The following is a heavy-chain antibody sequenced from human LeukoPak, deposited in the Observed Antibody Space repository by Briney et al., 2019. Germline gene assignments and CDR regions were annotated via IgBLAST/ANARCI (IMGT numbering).Heavy chain of an antibody. Sequence: GASVKVSCKASGYTFTSYAMHWVRQAPGQRLEWMGWINAGNGNTKYSQKFQGRVTITRDTSASTAYMELSSLRSEDTAVYYCTRDRDSSGWYDYWGQGTLVTVSS. J-gene: IGHJ4*02. CDR3: TRDRDSSGWYDY. CDR1: GYTFTSYA. D-gene: IGHD6-19*01. CDR2: INAGNGNT. V-gene: IGHV1-3*01.